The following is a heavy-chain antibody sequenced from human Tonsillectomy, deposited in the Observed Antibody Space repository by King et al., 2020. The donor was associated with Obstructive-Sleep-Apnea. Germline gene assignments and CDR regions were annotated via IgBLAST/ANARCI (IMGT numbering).Heavy chain of an antibody. Sequence: VQLVESGAEVKKPGESLRISCKGSGYSFTSYWISWVRQLPGKGLEWMGRIDPSDSYTNYSPSFQGHVTISADKSISTAYLQWSSLKASDTAMYYCARSGYSSSWVFDYWGQGTLVTVSS. V-gene: IGHV5-10-1*01. CDR1: GYSFTSYW. D-gene: IGHD6-13*01. CDR3: ARSGYSSSWVFDY. J-gene: IGHJ4*02. CDR2: IDPSDSYT.